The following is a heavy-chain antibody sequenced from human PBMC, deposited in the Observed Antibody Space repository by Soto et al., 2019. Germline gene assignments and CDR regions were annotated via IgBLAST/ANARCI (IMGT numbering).Heavy chain of an antibody. D-gene: IGHD6-19*01. J-gene: IGHJ4*02. CDR2: IYYSGST. CDR1: GGSVSSGSYY. V-gene: IGHV4-61*01. CDR3: ASAIAVAGPSEFDD. Sequence: KPSETLSLTCTVSGGSVSSGSYYWSWIRQPPGKGLEWIGYIYYSGSTNYNPSLKSRVTISVDTSKNQFSLKLSSVTAADTAVYYCASAIAVAGPSEFDDWGKGTLVTVSS.